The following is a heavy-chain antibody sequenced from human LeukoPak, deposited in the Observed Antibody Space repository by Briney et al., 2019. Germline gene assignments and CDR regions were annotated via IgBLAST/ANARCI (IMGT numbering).Heavy chain of an antibody. Sequence: PGGSLRLSCAASGFTFSSDTMSWVRQAPGQGLEWVSSMSSTSKYKYYADSVKGRFTISRDNAKNSLYLQMNSLRADDTAVYYCARDLWTSRDYYGMDVWGQGTTVTVSS. CDR1: GFTFSSDT. CDR2: MSSTSKYK. CDR3: ARDLWTSRDYYGMDV. J-gene: IGHJ6*02. D-gene: IGHD2/OR15-2a*01. V-gene: IGHV3-21*01.